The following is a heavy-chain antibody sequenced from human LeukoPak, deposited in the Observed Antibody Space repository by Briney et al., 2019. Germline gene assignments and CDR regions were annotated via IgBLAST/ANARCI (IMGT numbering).Heavy chain of an antibody. J-gene: IGHJ6*02. Sequence: ASVKVSCKASGYTFTGYYMHWVRQAPGQGLEWMGWINPNSGGTNYAQKFQGRVTMTRDTSISTAYMELSRLRSGDTAVYYCAGNYYGSGSYYKPWTRYGMDVWGQGTTVTVSS. V-gene: IGHV1-2*02. CDR2: INPNSGGT. D-gene: IGHD3-10*01. CDR1: GYTFTGYY. CDR3: AGNYYGSGSYYKPWTRYGMDV.